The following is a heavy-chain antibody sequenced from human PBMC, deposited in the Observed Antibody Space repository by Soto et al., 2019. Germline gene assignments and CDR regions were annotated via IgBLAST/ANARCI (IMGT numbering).Heavy chain of an antibody. CDR3: VKGNQLLRYYFEF. D-gene: IGHD2-15*01. V-gene: IGHV3-64D*06. Sequence: GGSLRLSCSVSGFTFSKYAMHWVRQAPGKGLEYVSGITSDGDSTWHADSVKDRFTISRDNSKDTLFLQMSSLRVEDTAIYFCVKGNQLLRYYFEFWGPGTLVTVSS. CDR2: ITSDGDST. CDR1: GFTFSKYA. J-gene: IGHJ4*01.